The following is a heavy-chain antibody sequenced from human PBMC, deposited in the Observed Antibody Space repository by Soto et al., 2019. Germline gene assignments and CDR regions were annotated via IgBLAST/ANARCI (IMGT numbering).Heavy chain of an antibody. D-gene: IGHD3-22*01. CDR2: IDPSDSQT. V-gene: IGHV5-10-1*01. CDR1: GYSFAGYW. CDR3: ARQIYDSDTGPNFQYYFDS. J-gene: IGHJ4*02. Sequence: PGESLKISCKGSGYSFAGYWITWVRQKPGKGREWMGRIDPSDSQTYYSPSFRGHVTISVTKSITTVFLQWGSLRASDTAMYYCARQIYDSDTGPNFQYYFDSWGQGTPVTVSS.